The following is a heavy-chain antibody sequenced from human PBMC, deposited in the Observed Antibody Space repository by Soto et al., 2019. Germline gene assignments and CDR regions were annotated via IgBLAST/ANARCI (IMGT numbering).Heavy chain of an antibody. J-gene: IGHJ6*02. CDR3: ARDLGLGRQYYYYGMDV. V-gene: IGHV1-69*13. Sequence: SVKVSCKASGGTFSSYAISWVRQAPGQGLEWMGGIIPIFGTANYAQKFQGRVTITADESTSTAYMELSSLRSEDTAVYYCARDLGLGRQYYYYGMDVWGQGTTVTVSS. CDR1: GGTFSSYA. D-gene: IGHD3-16*01. CDR2: IIPIFGTA.